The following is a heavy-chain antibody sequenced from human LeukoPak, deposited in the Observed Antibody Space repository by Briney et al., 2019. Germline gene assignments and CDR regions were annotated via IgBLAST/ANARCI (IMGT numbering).Heavy chain of an antibody. V-gene: IGHV4-34*01. CDR1: GGSFSGYY. Sequence: SETLSLTCAVYGGSFSGYYWSWIRQPPGKGLEWIGEINHSGSTKYNPSLKSRVTISVGTSKNHFSLKLSSVTAADTAVYYCARGPKYYYDSSGYYRFDYWGQGTLVTVSS. D-gene: IGHD3-22*01. CDR3: ARGPKYYYDSSGYYRFDY. CDR2: INHSGST. J-gene: IGHJ4*02.